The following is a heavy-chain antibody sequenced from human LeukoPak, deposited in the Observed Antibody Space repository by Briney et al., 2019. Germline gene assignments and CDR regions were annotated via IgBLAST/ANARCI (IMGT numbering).Heavy chain of an antibody. V-gene: IGHV4-39*07. D-gene: IGHD2-2*01. J-gene: IGHJ4*02. Sequence: SETLSLTCTVSGGSISSSSYYWGWIRQPPGKGLEWIGEINHSGSTNYNPSLKSRVTISVDTSKNQFSLKLSSVTAADTAVYYGARKYCTSTSCYGGFDYWGQGTLVTVSS. CDR2: INHSGST. CDR3: ARKYCTSTSCYGGFDY. CDR1: GGSISSSSYY.